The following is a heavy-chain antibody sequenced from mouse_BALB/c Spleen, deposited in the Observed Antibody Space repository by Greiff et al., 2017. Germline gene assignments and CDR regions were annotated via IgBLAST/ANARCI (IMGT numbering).Heavy chain of an antibody. Sequence: QVQLQQSGAELVRPGASVTLSCKASGYTFTDYEMHWVKQTPVHGLEWIGAIDPETGGTAYNQKFKGKATLTADKSSSTAYMELRSLTSEDSAVYYCTRKGDYWGQGTTLTVSS. J-gene: IGHJ2*01. V-gene: IGHV1-15*01. CDR3: TRKGDY. CDR1: GYTFTDYE. CDR2: IDPETGGT.